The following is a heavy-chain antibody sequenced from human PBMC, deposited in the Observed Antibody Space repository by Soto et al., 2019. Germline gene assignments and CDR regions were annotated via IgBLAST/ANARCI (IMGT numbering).Heavy chain of an antibody. D-gene: IGHD1-26*01. J-gene: IGHJ4*02. CDR1: GFTFSSFG. V-gene: IGHV3-48*02. CDR3: ARDEGGSYSPFDY. Sequence: SGGSLRLSCAASGFTFSSFGMHWVRQAPGKGLEWVSYISSSSSTIYYADSVKGRFTISRDNAKNSLYLQMNSLRDEDTAVYYCARDEGGSYSPFDYWGQGTLVTVSS. CDR2: ISSSSSTI.